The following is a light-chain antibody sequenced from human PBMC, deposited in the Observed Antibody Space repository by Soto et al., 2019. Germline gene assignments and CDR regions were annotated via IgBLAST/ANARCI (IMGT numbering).Light chain of an antibody. Sequence: EIVLTQSPATLSLSPVERATLSCRASQSVSSSYLAWYQQKPGQAPRLLIYGASSRATGIPDRFSGSGSGTDFTLTISRLEPEDFAVYYCQQYGSSPITFGGGTKVDIK. CDR1: QSVSSSY. CDR2: GAS. V-gene: IGKV3-20*01. CDR3: QQYGSSPIT. J-gene: IGKJ4*01.